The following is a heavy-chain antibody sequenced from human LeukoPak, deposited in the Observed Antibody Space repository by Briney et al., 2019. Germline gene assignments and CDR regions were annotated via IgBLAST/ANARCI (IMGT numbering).Heavy chain of an antibody. CDR2: IWYDGSNK. J-gene: IGHJ4*02. V-gene: IGHV3-33*01. CDR3: ARDGGITGTTAYFDY. CDR1: GFPFSSYG. Sequence: GRSLRLSCAASGFPFSSYGIHLVRQAPGKGLEWVAVIWYDGSNKYYADSVKGRFTISRDNSKNTLYLQMNSLRAEDTAVYYCARDGGITGTTAYFDYRVQGTLVTVSS. D-gene: IGHD1-7*01.